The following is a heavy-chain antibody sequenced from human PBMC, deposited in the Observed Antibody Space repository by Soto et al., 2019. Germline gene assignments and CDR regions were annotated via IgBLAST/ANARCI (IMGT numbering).Heavy chain of an antibody. J-gene: IGHJ4*02. CDR2: ISYDGSNK. V-gene: IGHV3-30*18. CDR1: GFTFSSYG. Sequence: GGSLRLSCAAPGFTFSSYGMHWVRQAPGKGLEWVAVISYDGSNKYYADSVKGRFTISRDNSKNTLYLQMNSLRAEDTAVYYCAKDGYNVYGTFDYWGQGTLVTVSS. D-gene: IGHD5-12*01. CDR3: AKDGYNVYGTFDY.